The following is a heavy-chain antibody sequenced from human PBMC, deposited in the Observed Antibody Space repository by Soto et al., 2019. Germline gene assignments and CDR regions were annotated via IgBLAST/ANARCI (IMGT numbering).Heavy chain of an antibody. CDR3: ARSYDFWSGLYYYMDV. J-gene: IGHJ6*03. CDR1: GYTFTSHD. D-gene: IGHD3-3*01. CDR2: MNPNSGNT. V-gene: IGHV1-8*01. Sequence: ASVKVSCKASGYTFTSHDINWVRQATGQGLEWMGWMNPNSGNTGYAQKFQGRVTMTRNTSISTAYMELSSLRSEDTAVYYCARSYDFWSGLYYYMDVWGKGTTVTVSS.